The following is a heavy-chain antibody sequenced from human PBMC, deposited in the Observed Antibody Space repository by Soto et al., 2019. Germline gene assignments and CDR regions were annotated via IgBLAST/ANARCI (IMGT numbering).Heavy chain of an antibody. CDR3: ARRPGAGAFDF. V-gene: IGHV1-46*01. J-gene: IGHJ3*01. CDR1: GYTFTSYY. Sequence: QVQLVQSGAEVRKPGASVKVSCKASGYTFTSYYMHWVRQAPGQGLEWMGLVNPTGGSTTYAQKCQGRVTMTRDTSTSTVYMELSSLRSEDTAVYFCARRPGAGAFDFWGQGTMVTVSS. D-gene: IGHD1-26*01. CDR2: VNPTGGST.